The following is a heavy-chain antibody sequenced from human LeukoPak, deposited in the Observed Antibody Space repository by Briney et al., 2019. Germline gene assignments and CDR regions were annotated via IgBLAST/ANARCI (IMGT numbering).Heavy chain of an antibody. V-gene: IGHV1-2*02. CDR3: AKDAGTHYYMDV. CDR1: GYTFIDYH. J-gene: IGHJ6*03. Sequence: ASVKVSCKASGYTFIDYHIHWVRQAPGQGLEWMGWINPKSGGTKYAQKFQGRVTMTRDTSISTAYMDLSRLRSDDTAVYYCAKDAGTHYYMDVWGKGTTVTVSS. CDR2: INPKSGGT.